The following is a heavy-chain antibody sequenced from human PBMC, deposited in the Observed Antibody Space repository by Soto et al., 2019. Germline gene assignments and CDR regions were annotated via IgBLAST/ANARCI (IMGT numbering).Heavy chain of an antibody. D-gene: IGHD6-6*01. CDR3: ARFRQLVALDY. CDR2: ISSSSSYI. Sequence: GGSLRLSCAASGFTFSSYSMNWVRQAPGKGLEWVSSISSSSSYIYYADSLKGRFTISRDNAKNSLYLQMNSLRAGDTAVYYCARFRQLVALDYWGQGTLVTVS. J-gene: IGHJ4*02. V-gene: IGHV3-21*01. CDR1: GFTFSSYS.